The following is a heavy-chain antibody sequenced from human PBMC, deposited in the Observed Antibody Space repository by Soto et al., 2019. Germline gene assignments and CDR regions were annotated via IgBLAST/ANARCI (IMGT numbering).Heavy chain of an antibody. V-gene: IGHV4-39*02. CDR2: IFSTGTT. CDR3: ARLVVVAPVANV. J-gene: IGHJ4*02. D-gene: IGHD2-2*01. CDR1: GGSINHNSYH. Sequence: LSLTCSVSGGSINHNSYHWGWIRQPPGQRLEGIGSIFSTGTTFYNPSLKSRVTTSVDTSKNSFSLHLTSVTAADTAVYFCARLVVVAPVANVWGQGTLVTVS.